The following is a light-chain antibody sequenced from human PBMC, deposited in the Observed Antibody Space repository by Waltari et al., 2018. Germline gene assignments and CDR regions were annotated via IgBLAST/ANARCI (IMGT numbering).Light chain of an antibody. J-gene: IGKJ4*01. CDR2: DAS. V-gene: IGKV1-33*01. CDR1: QDISNS. Sequence: DVQMAQSPSSLSASVGDRVTITCRASQDISNSVTWYQQKPGKAPKLLIYDASSLQTGVPSRFSGVGSGTHFTFTISSLRSEDTATYYCQQYENLPLTFGGGTTVEI. CDR3: QQYENLPLT.